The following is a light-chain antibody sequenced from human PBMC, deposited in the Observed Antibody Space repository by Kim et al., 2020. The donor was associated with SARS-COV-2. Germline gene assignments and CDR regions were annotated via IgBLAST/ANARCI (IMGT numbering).Light chain of an antibody. Sequence: YASIGDTVTITCRASQTLDNWLAWYQQRPGKAPKLLVYKSSNLQSGVPSRFSGSGSGTEFTLTISSLQPDDFATYYCQQYNSRYTFGQGTKLEI. CDR1: QTLDNW. CDR2: KSS. J-gene: IGKJ2*01. V-gene: IGKV1-5*03. CDR3: QQYNSRYT.